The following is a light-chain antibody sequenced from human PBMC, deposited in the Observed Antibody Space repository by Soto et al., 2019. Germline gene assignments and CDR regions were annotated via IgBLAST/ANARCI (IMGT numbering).Light chain of an antibody. V-gene: IGKV3-11*01. CDR1: QSVSSY. CDR2: DAS. Sequence: EIVLTQSSATLSLSPGERSTLSGLTSQSVSSYLAWYQQTPGQAPRVLIYDASNRATCIPTRFSGSGSGTDFTLTISSLQSEDFAVYYCQQYYNWPPRITFGQGTRLDIK. J-gene: IGKJ5*01. CDR3: QQYYNWPPRIT.